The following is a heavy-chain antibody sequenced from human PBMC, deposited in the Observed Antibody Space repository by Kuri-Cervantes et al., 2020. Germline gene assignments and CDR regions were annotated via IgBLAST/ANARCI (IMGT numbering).Heavy chain of an antibody. V-gene: IGHV1-69*05. CDR3: ARRPLDYDYYTQLDYYMDV. CDR1: GGTFSSYA. Sequence: SVKVSCKASGGTFSSYAISWVRQAPGQGLEWMGGIIPIFGTANYAQKFQGRVTITTDESTSTAYMELSSLRSEDTAVYYCARRPLDYDYYTQLDYYMDVWGKGTRSPSP. D-gene: IGHD3-16*01. CDR2: IIPIFGTA. J-gene: IGHJ6*03.